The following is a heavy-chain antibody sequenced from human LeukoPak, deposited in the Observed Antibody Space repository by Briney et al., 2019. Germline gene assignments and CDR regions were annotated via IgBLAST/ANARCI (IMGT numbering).Heavy chain of an antibody. J-gene: IGHJ4*02. Sequence: GGSLSLLCAASGFPFSSYAKRWVRQASGKGLEWVTALSCSWGSKQYADFVQGRLNIHRDNYKNTLYLQMNSRRAEDTAVYYCAKTDLGYCSGGSCLTYFDYWGQGTLVTVSS. CDR3: AKTDLGYCSGGSCLTYFDY. V-gene: IGHV3-23*01. CDR2: LSCSWGSK. CDR1: GFPFSSYA. D-gene: IGHD2-15*01.